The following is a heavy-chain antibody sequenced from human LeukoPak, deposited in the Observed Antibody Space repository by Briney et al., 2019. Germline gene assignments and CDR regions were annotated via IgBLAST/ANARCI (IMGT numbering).Heavy chain of an antibody. CDR3: ARGGGLDV. D-gene: IGHD3-16*01. CDR2: INHNGNVN. Sequence: PGGSLRLSCAASGFTFSSYTITWVRQAPGKGLEWVASINHNGNVNYYVDSVKGRFTISRDNAKNSPYLQMSNLRAEDTAVYFCARGGGLDVWGQGATVTVSS. J-gene: IGHJ6*02. V-gene: IGHV3-7*03. CDR1: GFTFSSYT.